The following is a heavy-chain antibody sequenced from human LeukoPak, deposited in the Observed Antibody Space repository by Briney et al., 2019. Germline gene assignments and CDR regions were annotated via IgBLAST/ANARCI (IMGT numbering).Heavy chain of an antibody. V-gene: IGHV3-48*03. D-gene: IGHD3-22*01. CDR1: GFTFSSYE. Sequence: GGSLRLSCAASGFTFSSYEMNWVRQAPGKGLEWVSYISSSSITIYYADSVKGRFTISRDNAKNSLYLQMNSLRAEDTAVYYCARVTWDGSGYPSPDYWGQGTLVTVSS. CDR3: ARVTWDGSGYPSPDY. J-gene: IGHJ4*02. CDR2: ISSSSITI.